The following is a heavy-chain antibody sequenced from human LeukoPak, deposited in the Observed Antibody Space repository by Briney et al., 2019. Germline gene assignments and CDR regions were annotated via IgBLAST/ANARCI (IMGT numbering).Heavy chain of an antibody. V-gene: IGHV1-69*13. J-gene: IGHJ6*02. CDR2: IIPIFDTA. D-gene: IGHD1-26*01. CDR1: GGTFSSYS. CDR3: ARISLGAIWGYYYGMDV. Sequence: ASVNVSCKASGGTFSSYSISWVRQAPGQGLEWMGGIIPIFDTADYAQKFQGRVTITADESTSTAYMELSSLRSEDTAVFYCARISLGAIWGYYYGMDVWGQGTTVTVSS.